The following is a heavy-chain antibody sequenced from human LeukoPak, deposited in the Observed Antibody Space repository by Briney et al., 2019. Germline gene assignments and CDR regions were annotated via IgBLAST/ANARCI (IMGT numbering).Heavy chain of an antibody. CDR3: AKAQYGGRGGDWFDP. Sequence: GGSLRLSCAASGFTFSSYAMHWVRQAPGKGLEWVAFIRYDGSNKYYADSVKGRFTISRDNSKNTLYLQMNSLRAEDRAVYYCAKAQYGGRGGDWFDPWGQGTLVTVSS. V-gene: IGHV3-30*02. CDR2: IRYDGSNK. D-gene: IGHD4/OR15-4a*01. CDR1: GFTFSSYA. J-gene: IGHJ5*02.